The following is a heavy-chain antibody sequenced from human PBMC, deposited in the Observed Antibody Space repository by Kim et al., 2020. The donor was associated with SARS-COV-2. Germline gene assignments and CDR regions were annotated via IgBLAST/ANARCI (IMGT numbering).Heavy chain of an antibody. D-gene: IGHD3-10*01. CDR2: ISGSGGST. CDR1: GFTFSSYA. Sequence: GGSLRLSCAASGFTFSSYAMSWVRQAPGKGLEWVSAISGSGGSTYYADSVKGRFTISRDNSKNTLYLQMNSLRAEDTAVYYCAKIGDDMVRGVIIYWDFDYWGQGTLVTVSS. V-gene: IGHV3-23*01. J-gene: IGHJ4*02. CDR3: AKIGDDMVRGVIIYWDFDY.